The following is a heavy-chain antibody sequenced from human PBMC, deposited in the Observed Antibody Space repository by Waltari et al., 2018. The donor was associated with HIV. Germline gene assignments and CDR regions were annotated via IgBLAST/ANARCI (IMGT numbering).Heavy chain of an antibody. D-gene: IGHD6-19*01. CDR1: GYTFTSYA. Sequence: QVQLVQSGAEVKKPGASVKVSCKASGYTFTSYAMHWVRQAPGQRLEWMGWINAGNGNTKYSQKFQGRVTITRDTSASTAYMELSSLRSEDTAVYYCARGVLGSGWYDYWGQGTLVTVSS. CDR3: ARGVLGSGWYDY. V-gene: IGHV1-3*01. J-gene: IGHJ4*02. CDR2: INAGNGNT.